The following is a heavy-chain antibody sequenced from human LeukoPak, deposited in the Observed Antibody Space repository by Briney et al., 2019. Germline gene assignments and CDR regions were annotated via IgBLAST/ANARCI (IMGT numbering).Heavy chain of an antibody. V-gene: IGHV6-1*01. CDR1: GDSVSSNSAA. J-gene: IGHJ6*03. Sequence: SQTLSLTCAISGDSVSSNSAAWNWIRQSPSRGLEWLGRTYYRSKWYNDYAVSVKSRITINPDTSKNQFSLQLNSVTPEDTAVYYCARARSWNYVPYYYYYMDVWGKGTTVTVSS. CDR3: ARARSWNYVPYYYYYMDV. CDR2: TYYRSKWYN. D-gene: IGHD1-7*01.